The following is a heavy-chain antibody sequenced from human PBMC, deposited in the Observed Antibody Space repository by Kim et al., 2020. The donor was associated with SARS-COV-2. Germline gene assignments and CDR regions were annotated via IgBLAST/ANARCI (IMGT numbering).Heavy chain of an antibody. V-gene: IGHV3-21*01. CDR3: ARDPYSSSWTDAFDI. Sequence: GGSLRLSCAASGFTFSSYSMNWVRQAPGKGLEWVSSISSSSSYIYSADSVKGRFTISRDNAKNSLYLQMNSLRAEDTAVYYCARDPYSSSWTDAFDIWGQWTMVTVSS. CDR1: GFTFSSYS. J-gene: IGHJ3*02. CDR2: ISSSSSYI. D-gene: IGHD6-13*01.